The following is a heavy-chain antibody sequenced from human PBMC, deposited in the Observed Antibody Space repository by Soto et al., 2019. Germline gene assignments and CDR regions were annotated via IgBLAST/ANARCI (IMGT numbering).Heavy chain of an antibody. D-gene: IGHD3-10*01. CDR3: AKKVNSGPGSKYFDY. V-gene: IGHV3-23*01. Sequence: PGGSMNRCREAAWVPSSSYCMILVSQAPAKGREWVSGFRTSGDGGTTYYADSVKGRFTISRDNSKNMLFLQMNSLRAEDTAIYYCAKKVNSGPGSKYFDYWGQGTRVTVSA. CDR1: WVPSSSYC. CDR2: FRTSGDGGTT. J-gene: IGHJ4*02.